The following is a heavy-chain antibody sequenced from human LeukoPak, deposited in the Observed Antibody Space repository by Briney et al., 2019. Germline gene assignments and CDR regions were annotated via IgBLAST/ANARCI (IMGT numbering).Heavy chain of an antibody. CDR1: GFTFSSYT. V-gene: IGHV3-23*01. CDR2: ISGIVGIT. Sequence: PGGSLRLSCAASGFTFSSYTMSWVRQAPGKGLEWVSAISGIVGITYYADSVKGRFTISTENSKNTLYLQMNSLRAEDTAVYYCAKAAKAPLGGYDFWSGYYENFDYWGQGTLVTVSS. J-gene: IGHJ4*02. D-gene: IGHD3-3*01. CDR3: AKAAKAPLGGYDFWSGYYENFDY.